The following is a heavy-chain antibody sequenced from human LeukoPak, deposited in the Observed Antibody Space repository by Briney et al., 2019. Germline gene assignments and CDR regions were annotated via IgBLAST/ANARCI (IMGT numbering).Heavy chain of an antibody. V-gene: IGHV3-48*02. J-gene: IGHJ4*02. CDR3: ATDQRYAFDY. D-gene: IGHD3-9*01. CDR1: GFSFTDYP. CDR2: ICTTAEGAKYA. Sequence: PGGSLRLSCATSGFSFTDYPMNWVRQAPGKGLEGISNICTTAEGAKYAYYADSVKGRVTISRDDGKNTLYLHMNSLRDDDTAVYYCATDQRYAFDYWGQGILVTVSS.